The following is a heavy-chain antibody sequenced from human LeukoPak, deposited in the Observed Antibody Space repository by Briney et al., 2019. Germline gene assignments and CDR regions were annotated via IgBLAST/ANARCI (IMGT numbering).Heavy chain of an antibody. D-gene: IGHD4-17*01. CDR2: IYSGGRT. CDR1: AFTFSTYA. J-gene: IGHJ4*02. CDR3: AKDPEGTVTTSFDY. V-gene: IGHV3-23*03. Sequence: GGSLRLSCAASAFTFSTYAMSWVRQAPGKGLEWVSVIYSGGRTYYADSVKGRFTISRDNSKNTLYLQMNSLRAEDTAVYYCAKDPEGTVTTSFDYWGQGTLVTVSS.